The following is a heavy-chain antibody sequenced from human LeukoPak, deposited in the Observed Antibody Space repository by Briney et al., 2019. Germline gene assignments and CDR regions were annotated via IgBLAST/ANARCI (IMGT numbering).Heavy chain of an antibody. V-gene: IGHV3-23*01. CDR2: LKKSGGSS. D-gene: IGHD2-8*02. J-gene: IGHJ3*02. CDR3: ARDTGSVDPYGI. CDR1: GFTLNNYA. Sequence: PGGSLRLSCAASGFTLNNYAMSWVRQAPGKGLEWVSTLKKSGGSSHYADSVKGRLTISGDSSKNTLYLQMNSLRADDTAVYYCARDTGSVDPYGIWGQGAMVTVST.